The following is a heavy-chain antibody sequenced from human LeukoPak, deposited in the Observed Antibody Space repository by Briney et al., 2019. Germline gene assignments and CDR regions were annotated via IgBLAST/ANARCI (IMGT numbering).Heavy chain of an antibody. CDR1: GFTFSTYA. CDR2: IWSDSTNK. V-gene: IGHV3-33*01. Sequence: PGGSLRLSCAASGFTFSTYAMHWVRQAPGKGLELVAVIWSDSTNKYYADSVRGRFTISRDNSKNTLYLQMSSLRAEDTAMYYCARDRLTTVTTFHFDYWGQGTLVTVSS. D-gene: IGHD4-17*01. CDR3: ARDRLTTVTTFHFDY. J-gene: IGHJ4*02.